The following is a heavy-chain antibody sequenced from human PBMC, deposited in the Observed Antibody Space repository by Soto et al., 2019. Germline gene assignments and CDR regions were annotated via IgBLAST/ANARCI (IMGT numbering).Heavy chain of an antibody. Sequence: RLFCASSGFTFRSHDIGWVRQPPGKGLEWVSAISGSGGSTYYAYSVKGRFDISRDNSKNTLYLQMNSLRAEETAVYYCAKGPIVATSNWFDPWGQGTLDTVTS. V-gene: IGHV3-23*01. CDR2: ISGSGGST. CDR1: GFTFRSHD. CDR3: AKGPIVATSNWFDP. J-gene: IGHJ5*02. D-gene: IGHD5-12*01.